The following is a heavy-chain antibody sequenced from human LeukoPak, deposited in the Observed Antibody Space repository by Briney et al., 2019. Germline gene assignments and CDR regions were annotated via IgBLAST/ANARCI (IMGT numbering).Heavy chain of an antibody. CDR1: GFTFSSYW. CDR2: IKQDGSEK. J-gene: IGHJ3*02. Sequence: GGSLRLSCAASGFTFSSYWMSWVRQAPGKGLEWVANIKQDGSEKYYVDSVKSRFTISRDNAKNSLYLQMYSLRAEDTAVYYCARDEEEVFSDGGAFDIWGQGTMVTVSS. D-gene: IGHD3-16*01. CDR3: ARDEEEVFSDGGAFDI. V-gene: IGHV3-7*01.